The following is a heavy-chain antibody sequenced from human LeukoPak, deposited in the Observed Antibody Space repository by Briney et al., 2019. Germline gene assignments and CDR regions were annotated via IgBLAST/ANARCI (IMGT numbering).Heavy chain of an antibody. J-gene: IGHJ4*02. V-gene: IGHV4-38-2*02. CDR2: IYHSGST. CDR3: ATGIWSSYLFDY. D-gene: IGHD1-26*01. CDR1: GYSISSGYY. Sequence: NSSETLSLTCTVSGYSISSGYYWGWIQQPPGKGLEWIGSIYHSGSTYYNPSLKSRVTISVDRSKNQFSLKLSSVTAADTAVYYCATGIWSSYLFDYWGQGTLVTVSS.